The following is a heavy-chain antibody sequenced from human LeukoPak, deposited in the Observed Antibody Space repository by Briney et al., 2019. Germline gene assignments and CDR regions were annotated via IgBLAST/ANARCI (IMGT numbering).Heavy chain of an antibody. CDR2: INHSGGT. CDR1: GGSISGYY. Sequence: SETLSLTCAVYGGSISGYYWSWIRQTPGKGLAWIGEINHSGGTNYNPSFQSRVTISVDTSKNQFSLTLSSVTAADTAVYYCARGNYGSGSYVLDYWGQGTLVTVSS. J-gene: IGHJ4*02. CDR3: ARGNYGSGSYVLDY. V-gene: IGHV4-34*01. D-gene: IGHD3-10*01.